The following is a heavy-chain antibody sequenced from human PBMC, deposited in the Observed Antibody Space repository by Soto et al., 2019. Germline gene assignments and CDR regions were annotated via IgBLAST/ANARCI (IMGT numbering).Heavy chain of an antibody. Sequence: QVQLQESGPGLVKPSETLSLTCTVSGGSISRYYWSWIRQPAGKGLEWIGRIYISGSTNYNPSLKSRVNVSLYTSKNHFSLKLNSVTAADTAVYYCVTSYHDYGVPFDVWGQGTMVTVSS. V-gene: IGHV4-4*07. CDR3: VTSYHDYGVPFDV. J-gene: IGHJ3*01. CDR1: GGSISRYY. D-gene: IGHD4-17*01. CDR2: IYISGST.